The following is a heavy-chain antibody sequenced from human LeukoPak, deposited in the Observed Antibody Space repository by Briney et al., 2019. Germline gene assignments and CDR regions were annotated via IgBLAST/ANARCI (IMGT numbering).Heavy chain of an antibody. CDR1: GGSISSYY. V-gene: IGHV4-59*01. CDR2: IYYSGST. J-gene: IGHJ4*02. D-gene: IGHD4-11*01. Sequence: SETLSLTCTVSGGSISSYYWSWIRQPPGKGLEWIGYIYYSGSTNYNPSLKSRVTISVDTSKNQFSLKLSSVTAADTAVYYCARVKPSGYSNYRGPFDYWGQGTLVTVSS. CDR3: ARVKPSGYSNYRGPFDY.